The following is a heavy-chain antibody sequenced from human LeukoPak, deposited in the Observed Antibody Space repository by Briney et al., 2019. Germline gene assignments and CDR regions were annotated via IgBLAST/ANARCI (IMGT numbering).Heavy chain of an antibody. J-gene: IGHJ5*02. D-gene: IGHD2-2*01. CDR2: INHSGST. CDR3: ARADIVVVPAALRANWFDP. CDR1: GGSFSGYY. V-gene: IGHV4-34*01. Sequence: SETLSLTCAVYGGSFSGYYWSWIRQPPGKGLEWIGEINHSGSTNYNPSLKSRVTISVDTSKNQFSLKLSSVTAADTAVYYCARADIVVVPAALRANWFDPWGQGTLVTVSS.